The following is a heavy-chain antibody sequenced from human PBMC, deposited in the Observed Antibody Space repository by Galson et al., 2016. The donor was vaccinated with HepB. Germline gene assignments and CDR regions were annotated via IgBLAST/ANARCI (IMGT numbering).Heavy chain of an antibody. CDR3: ARDRGVLGVPSGYVDS. D-gene: IGHD3-10*01. V-gene: IGHV3-30-3*01. Sequence: SLRLSCAASGFTFSTYAMHWVRQAPGKGLEWVTLISSDGGTKYYADSVKGRFTISRDNSKNTLFLQTNSLRPEDTAVYYCARDRGVLGVPSGYVDSWGQGTLVIVSS. J-gene: IGHJ4*02. CDR2: ISSDGGTK. CDR1: GFTFSTYA.